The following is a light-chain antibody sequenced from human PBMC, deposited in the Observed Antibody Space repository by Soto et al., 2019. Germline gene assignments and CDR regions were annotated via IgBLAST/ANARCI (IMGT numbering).Light chain of an antibody. CDR2: AAS. Sequence: DIEMTQSPGTLSLSPGERATISCRASQSVSSTYLSWYQQKPGQPPSLLIYAASSMAPGVPDRFSGSGSGTDFTLTISRLQPEDFAIYYCQQYESSPITFGQGTRLEIK. J-gene: IGKJ5*01. CDR3: QQYESSPIT. CDR1: QSVSSTY. V-gene: IGKV3-20*01.